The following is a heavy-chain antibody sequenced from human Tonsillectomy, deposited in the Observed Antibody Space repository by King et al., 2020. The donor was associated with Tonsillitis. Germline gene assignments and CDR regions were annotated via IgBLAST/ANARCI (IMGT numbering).Heavy chain of an antibody. J-gene: IGHJ3*01. CDR1: GFTFSSYA. Sequence: VQLVESGGGLVQPGGSLRLSCAASGFTFSSYAMSWVRQATGQGLEWVSGLSASGGSTYSTDSVKGRCTKSRDNSKNTLYLQMKSLRVEDTAVYYCAKDKVATMPRDAFDFWAQGTMVTVSS. CDR3: AKDKVATMPRDAFDF. CDR2: LSASGGST. D-gene: IGHD5-12*01. V-gene: IGHV3-23*04.